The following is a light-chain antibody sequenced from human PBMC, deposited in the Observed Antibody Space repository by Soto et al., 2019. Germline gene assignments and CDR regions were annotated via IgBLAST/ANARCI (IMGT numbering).Light chain of an antibody. CDR2: GAS. CDR1: QSVSSSY. J-gene: IGKJ2*01. V-gene: IGKV3-20*01. Sequence: EIVLTQSPGTLSLSPGERATLSCRASQSVSSSYLAWYQQKPGQAPRLLIYGASSRATGIPDRFSGSGSVTDVTLTIRRLEPEDFAVYYFQQYCSSPYTCGQGTKLAIK. CDR3: QQYCSSPYT.